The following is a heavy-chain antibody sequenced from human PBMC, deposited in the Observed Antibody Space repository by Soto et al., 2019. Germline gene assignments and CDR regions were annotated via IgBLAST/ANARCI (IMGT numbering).Heavy chain of an antibody. CDR3: ARLVVGATYYYYYGMDV. Sequence: TLSLTCTVSGGSISSSSYYWGWIRQPPGKGLEWIGSIYYSGSTYYNPSLKSRVTISVDTSKNQFSLKLSSVTAADTAVYYCARLVVGATYYYYYGMDVWGQGTTVTVSS. J-gene: IGHJ6*02. CDR2: IYYSGST. V-gene: IGHV4-39*01. CDR1: GGSISSSSYY. D-gene: IGHD1-26*01.